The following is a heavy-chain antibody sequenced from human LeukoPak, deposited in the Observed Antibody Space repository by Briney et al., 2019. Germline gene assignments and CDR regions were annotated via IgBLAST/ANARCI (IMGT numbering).Heavy chain of an antibody. Sequence: ASAKVSCKASGYTFTSYYMHWVRQAPGQGLEWMGIINPSGGSTSYAQKFQGRVTMTRDTSTSTVYMELSSLRSEDTAVYYCALGYSSGWYYFDYWGQGTLSPSPQ. D-gene: IGHD6-19*01. CDR1: GYTFTSYY. V-gene: IGHV1-46*03. CDR2: INPSGGST. CDR3: ALGYSSGWYYFDY. J-gene: IGHJ4*02.